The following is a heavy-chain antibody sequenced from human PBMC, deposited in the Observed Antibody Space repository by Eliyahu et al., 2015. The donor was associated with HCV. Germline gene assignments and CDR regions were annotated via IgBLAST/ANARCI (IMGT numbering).Heavy chain of an antibody. J-gene: IGHJ4*02. D-gene: IGHD3-10*01. Sequence: EVQLVESGGGLVKPGGSLRLSCAASGFTFSSYSMNWVRQAPGKGLEWVSSISSKWWFLYLAGPVKGRFTISRDNAKNSLYLQMNSLRAEDTAVYYCARGLWFGVGPGYWGQGTLVTVSS. V-gene: IGHV3-21*01. CDR3: ARGLWFGVGPGY. CDR2: ISSKWWFL. CDR1: GFTFSSYS.